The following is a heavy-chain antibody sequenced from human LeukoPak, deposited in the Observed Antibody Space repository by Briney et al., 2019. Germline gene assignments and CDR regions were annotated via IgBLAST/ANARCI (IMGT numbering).Heavy chain of an antibody. CDR2: ISGSGGST. CDR3: AKASWISGYSPDYFDY. D-gene: IGHD3-22*01. J-gene: IGHJ4*02. V-gene: IGHV3-23*01. Sequence: GGSLRLSCAASGFTFSSYAMSWVRQAPGKGLEWVSAISGSGGSTYYADSVKGRFTISRDNSKNTLYLQMNSLRAEDTAVYYCAKASWISGYSPDYFDYWGQGTLVTVSS. CDR1: GFTFSSYA.